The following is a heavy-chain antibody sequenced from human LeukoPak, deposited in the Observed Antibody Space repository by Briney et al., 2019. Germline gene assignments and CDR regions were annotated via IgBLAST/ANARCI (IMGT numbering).Heavy chain of an antibody. D-gene: IGHD2-2*01. CDR1: GYTFTNYG. V-gene: IGHV1-18*01. J-gene: IGHJ4*02. Sequence: ASVKVSCKASGYTFTNYGISGVRQAPGQGLEWMGWISVDNGKSNYAQNLQGRVTLTTDTSTNTAWMELRSLRSDDTAVYYCARDAAGFCSTTSCYHEYYWGQGTLVTVSS. CDR3: ARDAAGFCSTTSCYHEYY. CDR2: ISVDNGKS.